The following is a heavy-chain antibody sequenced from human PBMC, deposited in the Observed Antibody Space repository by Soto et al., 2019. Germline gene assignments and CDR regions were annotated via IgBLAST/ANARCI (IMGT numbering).Heavy chain of an antibody. D-gene: IGHD3-9*01. CDR2: IYHSGST. J-gene: IGHJ6*03. Sequence: QVQLQESGPGLVKPSGTLSLTCAVSSGSISSSNWWSWVRQPPGKGLEWIGEIYHSGSTNYNPSLKSRVTISVDKSMNLFSLKLSSVTAADTAVYYCARVKSPTGYYLYYYYYMDVWGKGTTVTVSS. CDR1: SGSISSSNW. CDR3: ARVKSPTGYYLYYYYYMDV. V-gene: IGHV4-4*02.